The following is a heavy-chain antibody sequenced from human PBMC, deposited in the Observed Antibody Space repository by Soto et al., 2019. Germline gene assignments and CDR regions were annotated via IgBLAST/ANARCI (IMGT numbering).Heavy chain of an antibody. Sequence: QVQLVQSGAEVKKPGASVKVSCKASGYTFTTHGISWVRQVPGQGLEWMGWVRGDNGHTNYAQSLQGRVTMTTDTSTNTAYMELRSLRSDATAVYYCARALGYCRSGTCYREWFDPWGQGTLVTVSS. D-gene: IGHD2-15*01. CDR1: GYTFTTHG. CDR2: VRGDNGHT. CDR3: ARALGYCRSGTCYREWFDP. J-gene: IGHJ5*02. V-gene: IGHV1-18*01.